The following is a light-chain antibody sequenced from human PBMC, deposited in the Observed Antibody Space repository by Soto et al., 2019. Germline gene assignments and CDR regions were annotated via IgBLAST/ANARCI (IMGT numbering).Light chain of an antibody. V-gene: IGKV1-5*01. J-gene: IGKJ2*01. CDR3: QQYNSYQ. Sequence: DIPMTQSPSTLSASVGDRVTITCRASQSISSWLAWYQQKPGKAPQLLIYDASSLESGVPSRFSGSGSGTEFTLTISSLQPDDFATYYCQQYNSYQFGQGTKLEIK. CDR2: DAS. CDR1: QSISSW.